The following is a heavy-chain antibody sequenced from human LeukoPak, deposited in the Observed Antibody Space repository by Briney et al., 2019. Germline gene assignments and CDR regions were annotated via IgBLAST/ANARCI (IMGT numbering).Heavy chain of an antibody. CDR3: ARPPSYYYGMDV. CDR1: GCTFTSYY. J-gene: IGHJ6*02. Sequence: ASVKVSCKASGCTFTSYYIHWVRQAPGQGLEWMGIINASGGNTNYAQKFQGRVTMTRDTSTSTVYMELSSLRSEDTAVYYCARPPSYYYGMDVWGQGTTVTVSS. V-gene: IGHV1-46*01. CDR2: INASGGNT.